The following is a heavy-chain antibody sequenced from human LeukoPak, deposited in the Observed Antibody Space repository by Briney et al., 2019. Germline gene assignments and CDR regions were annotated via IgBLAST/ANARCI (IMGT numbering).Heavy chain of an antibody. D-gene: IGHD3-3*01. J-gene: IGHJ4*02. CDR1: GGSFSGYY. CDR3: ARAPYHFWSRSLHE. Sequence: SETLSLTCAVYGGSFSGYYWSWIRQPPGKGLEWIGEINHSGSTNYNPSLKSRVTISVDTSKNQFSLKLSSVTAADTAVYYCARAPYHFWSRSLHEWGQRTLLNIFS. CDR2: INHSGST. V-gene: IGHV4-34*01.